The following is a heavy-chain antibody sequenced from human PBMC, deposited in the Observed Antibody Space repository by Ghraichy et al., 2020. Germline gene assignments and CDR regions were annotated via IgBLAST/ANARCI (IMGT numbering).Heavy chain of an antibody. J-gene: IGHJ3*02. V-gene: IGHV4-34*01. CDR1: GGSFSGYY. CDR3: ARVDFYARRGDAFDI. D-gene: IGHD2/OR15-2a*01. Sequence: SETLSLTCAVYGGSFSGYYWSWIRQPPGKGLEWIGEINHSGSTNYNPSLKSRVTISVDTSKNQFSLKLSSVTAADTAVYYCARVDFYARRGDAFDIWGQGTMVTVSS. CDR2: INHSGST.